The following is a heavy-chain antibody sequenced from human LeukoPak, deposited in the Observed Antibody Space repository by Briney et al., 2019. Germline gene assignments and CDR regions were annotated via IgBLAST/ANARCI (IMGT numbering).Heavy chain of an antibody. CDR3: ARGVTYYYGSSGYDY. Sequence: SETLSLTCTVSGGSISSGGYYWSWIRQHPGKGLEWIGYIYYSGSTYYNPSLKSRVTISVDTSKNQFSLKPSSVTAADTAVYYCARGVTYYYGSSGYDYWGQGTLVTVSS. CDR2: IYYSGST. V-gene: IGHV4-31*03. CDR1: GGSISSGGYY. D-gene: IGHD3-22*01. J-gene: IGHJ4*02.